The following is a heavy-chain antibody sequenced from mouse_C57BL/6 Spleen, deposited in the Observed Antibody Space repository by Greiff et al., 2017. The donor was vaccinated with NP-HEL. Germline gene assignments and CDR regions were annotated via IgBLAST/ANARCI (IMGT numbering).Heavy chain of an antibody. D-gene: IGHD1-1*01. CDR3: AREAYYYGSSGNWYFDV. Sequence: EVKLMESEGGLVQPGSSMKLSCTASGFTFSDYYMAWVRQVPEKGLEWVANINYDGSSTYYLDSLKSRFIISRDNAKNILYLQMSSLKSEDTATYYCAREAYYYGSSGNWYFDVWGTGTTVTVSS. V-gene: IGHV5-16*01. J-gene: IGHJ1*03. CDR2: INYDGSST. CDR1: GFTFSDYY.